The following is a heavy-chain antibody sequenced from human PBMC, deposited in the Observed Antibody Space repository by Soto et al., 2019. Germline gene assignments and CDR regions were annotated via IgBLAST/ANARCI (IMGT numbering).Heavy chain of an antibody. J-gene: IGHJ3*02. V-gene: IGHV4-34*01. D-gene: IGHD3-3*01. CDR3: ARAFLRFLEWNDAFDI. Sequence: TSQTLSLTCAVYGGSFSGYYWSWIRQPPGKGLEWIGEINHSGSTNYNPSLKSRVTISVDTSKNQFSLKLSSVTAADTAVYYCARAFLRFLEWNDAFDIWGQGKMVTVS. CDR2: INHSGST. CDR1: GGSFSGYY.